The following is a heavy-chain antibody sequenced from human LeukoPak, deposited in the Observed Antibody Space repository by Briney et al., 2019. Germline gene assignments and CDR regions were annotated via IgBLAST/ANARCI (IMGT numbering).Heavy chain of an antibody. CDR2: IYYSGST. D-gene: IGHD2-2*01. CDR1: GGSISSGDYY. Sequence: SQTLSLTCTVSGGSISSGDYYWSWIRQPPGKGLEWIGYIYYSGSTYYNPSLKSRITISVDTSKNQFSLKLSSVTAADTAVYYCARGYCSSTSCYPANDAFDIWGQGTMVTVSS. CDR3: ARGYCSSTSCYPANDAFDI. V-gene: IGHV4-30-4*08. J-gene: IGHJ3*02.